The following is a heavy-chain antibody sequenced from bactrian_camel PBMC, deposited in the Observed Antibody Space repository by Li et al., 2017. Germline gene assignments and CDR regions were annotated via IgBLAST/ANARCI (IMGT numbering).Heavy chain of an antibody. D-gene: IGHD2*01. V-gene: IGHV3S40*01. CDR2: IATGSGNT. CDR1: GYTYSWMC. Sequence: VQLVESGGGSVQAGGSLRLSCAASGYTYSWMCMGWFRQAPGKEREGVARIATGSGNTYYADSVKGRFTISRDNAKNTVYLQMNSLKTEDTAVIYCAAGGFSDSGFVRPDFDYWGQGTQVTVS. J-gene: IGHJ6*01. CDR3: AAGGFSDSGFVRPDFDY.